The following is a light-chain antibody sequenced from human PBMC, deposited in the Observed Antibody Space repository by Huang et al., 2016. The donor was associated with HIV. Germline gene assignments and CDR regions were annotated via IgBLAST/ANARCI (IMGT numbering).Light chain of an antibody. CDR1: QNINTY. CDR2: SAS. Sequence: DILLTQSPSSLSASVGDRVTITCRASQNINTYLNWYQQKPGMAPNLSIHSASTLQAGVPSRCSGSGSGTDFTLTVNSLQPEDSATYYWQQGYSALITFGQGTRL. V-gene: IGKV1-39*01. J-gene: IGKJ5*01. CDR3: QQGYSALIT.